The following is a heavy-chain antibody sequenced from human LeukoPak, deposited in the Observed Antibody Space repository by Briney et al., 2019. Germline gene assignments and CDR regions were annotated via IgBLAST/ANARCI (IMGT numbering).Heavy chain of an antibody. CDR1: GGSFSGYY. D-gene: IGHD1-26*01. V-gene: IGHV4-34*01. CDR2: INHSGSI. Sequence: PSETLSLTCAVYGGSFSGYYWSWIRQPPGRGLEWIGEINHSGSINYNPSLKSRVTISVDTSKNQFSLKLSSVTAADTAVYYCARGRSGKWGFDYWGQGTLVTVSS. CDR3: ARGRSGKWGFDY. J-gene: IGHJ4*02.